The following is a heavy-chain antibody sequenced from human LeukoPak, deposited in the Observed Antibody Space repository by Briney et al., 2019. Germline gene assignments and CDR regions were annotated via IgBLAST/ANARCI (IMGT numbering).Heavy chain of an antibody. J-gene: IGHJ4*02. D-gene: IGHD2-2*01. CDR1: GYTFTGYY. CDR3: ASTGVVPAAPYYFDY. V-gene: IGHV1-2*02. Sequence: ASVKVSCKASGYTFTGYYMHWVRQAPGQGLEWMGWINPNGGGTNYAQKFQGRVTMTRDTSISTAYMELSRLRSDDTAVYYCASTGVVPAAPYYFDYWGQGTLVTVSS. CDR2: INPNGGGT.